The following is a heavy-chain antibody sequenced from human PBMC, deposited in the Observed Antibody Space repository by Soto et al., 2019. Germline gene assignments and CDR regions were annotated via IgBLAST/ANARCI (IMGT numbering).Heavy chain of an antibody. V-gene: IGHV4-34*01. J-gene: IGHJ4*02. CDR2: INHSGST. Sequence: TLSLTCAVYGGSFRGYFWTWIRQPPGKGLEWIGEINHSGSTNYNSSFESRVTISVDTSKTHFSLSLTSVTAADTAVYYCARGIGAYRATALDYWGQGTLVTVSS. CDR3: ARGIGAYRATALDY. CDR1: GGSFRGYF. D-gene: IGHD2-15*01.